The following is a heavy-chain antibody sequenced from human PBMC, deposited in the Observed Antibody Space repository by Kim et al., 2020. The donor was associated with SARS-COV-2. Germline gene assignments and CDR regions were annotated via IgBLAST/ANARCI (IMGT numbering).Heavy chain of an antibody. CDR1: GFTFSSYA. CDR2: ISGVAGRRT. V-gene: IGHV3-23*01. D-gene: IGHD1-26*01. CDR3: AKARGYYNNYWYFDF. J-gene: IGHJ2*01. Sequence: GGSLRLSCAASGFTFSSYAMNWVRQAPGKGLEWVSTISGVAGRRTYYADSVKGRFTISRDNSKNTLYLQMNGLRADDTAVYYCAKARGYYNNYWYFDFWGRGTLVTVSS.